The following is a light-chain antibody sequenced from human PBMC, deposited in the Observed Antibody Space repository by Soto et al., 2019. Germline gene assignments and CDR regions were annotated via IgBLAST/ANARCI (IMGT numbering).Light chain of an antibody. CDR2: DVS. J-gene: IGLJ1*01. Sequence: QSALTPPASVSGAPGQSSTISCTRTSSDIGGNNYVSWYQQHPGKAPKLLIYDVSNRPSGVSNRFSGSKSGNTASLTISGLQAEDEADYYCSSCTTSSALHVFGTGTKVTVL. CDR1: SSDIGGNNY. CDR3: SSCTTSSALHV. V-gene: IGLV2-14*03.